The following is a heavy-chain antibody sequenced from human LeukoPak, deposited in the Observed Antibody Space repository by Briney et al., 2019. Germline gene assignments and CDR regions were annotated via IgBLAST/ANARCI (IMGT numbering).Heavy chain of an antibody. CDR3: AKDWHSGYDYYYGMDV. CDR1: GFTFSSYG. CDR2: ISYDGSNK. D-gene: IGHD5-12*01. J-gene: IGHJ6*02. V-gene: IGHV3-30*18. Sequence: GGSLRLSCAASGFTFSSYGMHWVRQAPGKGLEWVAIISYDGSNKYYADSVKGRFTISRDNSKNTLYLQMNSLRAEDTAVYYCAKDWHSGYDYYYGMDVWGQGTTVTVSS.